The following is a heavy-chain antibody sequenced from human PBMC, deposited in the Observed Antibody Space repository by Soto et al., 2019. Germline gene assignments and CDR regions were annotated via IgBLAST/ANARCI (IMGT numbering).Heavy chain of an antibody. CDR2: IYPGDSDT. D-gene: IGHD6-19*01. J-gene: IGHJ5*02. CDR3: ARQCIAVAGTKWFDP. Sequence: GESLKISCMGSGYKVSTWHNFTSYWIGWVRQMPGKGLEWMGIIYPGDSDTRYSPSFQGQVTISADKSISTAYLQWSSLKASDTAMYYCARQCIAVAGTKWFDPWDQGTLVTVSS. V-gene: IGHV5-51*01. CDR1: GYKVSTWHNFTSYW.